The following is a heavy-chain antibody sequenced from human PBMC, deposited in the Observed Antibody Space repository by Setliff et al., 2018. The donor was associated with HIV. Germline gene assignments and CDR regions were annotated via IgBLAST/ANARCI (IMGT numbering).Heavy chain of an antibody. D-gene: IGHD3-22*01. V-gene: IGHV4-61*09. CDR3: ARDDSGYYYDY. J-gene: IGHJ4*02. CDR1: GASITSGSYY. Sequence: SETLSLTCNVSGASITSGSYYWSWIRRPAGKGLEWIGHIYSRGPTNYNPSLRSRVIISVDTSKNQLSLSLSSVTAADTAVYYCARDDSGYYYDYWGQGMLVTVSS. CDR2: IYSRGPT.